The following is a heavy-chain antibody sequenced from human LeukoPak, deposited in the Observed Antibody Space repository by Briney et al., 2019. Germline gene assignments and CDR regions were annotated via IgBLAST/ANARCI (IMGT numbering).Heavy chain of an antibody. J-gene: IGHJ6*02. CDR1: GGTFSSYA. D-gene: IGHD2-2*01. CDR2: IIPIFGTA. CDR3: ARALGYCSSTSCSAYYYYYYGMDV. Sequence: SVKVSCKASGGTFSSYAISWVRQAPGQGLEWMGGIIPIFGTANYAQKFQGRATITADESTSTAYMELSSLRSEDTAVYYCARALGYCSSTSCSAYYYYYYGMDVWGQGTTVTVSS. V-gene: IGHV1-69*13.